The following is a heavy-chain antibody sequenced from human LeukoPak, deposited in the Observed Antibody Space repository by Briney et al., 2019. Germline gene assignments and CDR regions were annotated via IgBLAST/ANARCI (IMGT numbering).Heavy chain of an antibody. CDR3: AISYYDTSGPFDY. J-gene: IGHJ4*02. CDR1: GFTFSNYN. Sequence: YPGGSLRLSCAASGFTFSNYNMNWVRQAPGKGLEWVSSISRSRTYIYYADSVKGRFTISRDNAKNSLYLQMNSLRAEDTAVYYCAISYYDTSGPFDYWGQGTLVTVSS. V-gene: IGHV3-21*01. CDR2: ISRSRTYI. D-gene: IGHD3-22*01.